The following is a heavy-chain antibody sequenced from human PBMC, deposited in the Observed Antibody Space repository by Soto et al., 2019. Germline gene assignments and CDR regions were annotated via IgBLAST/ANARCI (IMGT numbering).Heavy chain of an antibody. CDR2: RYDDEST. CDR1: GDSIRNRNYY. J-gene: IGHJ6*02. CDR3: ARVPIFRYFDWGSYYYYGMDV. Sequence: PSETLSLTCTVSGDSIRNRNYYWCWIRHPPGKGLEWIVSRYDDESTFYNPSLKRRVTVSIDTSKKQFSLKLSSVTAADTAVYYCARVPIFRYFDWGSYYYYGMDVWGQGTTVTVSS. D-gene: IGHD3-9*01. V-gene: IGHV4-39*07.